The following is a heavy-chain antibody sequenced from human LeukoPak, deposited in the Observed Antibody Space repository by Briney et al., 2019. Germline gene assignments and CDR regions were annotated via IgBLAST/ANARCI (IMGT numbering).Heavy chain of an antibody. D-gene: IGHD3-9*01. CDR2: IIPIFGTA. CDR3: ARSPPQNFDILTGYFAD. J-gene: IGHJ4*02. Sequence: GASVKVSCKASGGTCSSYTISWVRQAPGQGLEWMGGIIPIFGTANHAQKFQCRVTITADESTSTAYMALSSLRSEGTAVYYCARSPPQNFDILTGYFADWGQGTLVTVSS. V-gene: IGHV1-69*13. CDR1: GGTCSSYT.